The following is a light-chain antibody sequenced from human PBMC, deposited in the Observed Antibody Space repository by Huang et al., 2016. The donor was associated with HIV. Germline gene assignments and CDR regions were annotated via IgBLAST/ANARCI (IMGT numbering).Light chain of an antibody. CDR3: QQYNTYST. CDR1: QSVSSW. J-gene: IGKJ1*01. CDR2: KAS. V-gene: IGKV1-5*03. Sequence: DIQMSQSPSTLSASVGARVTITCRASQSVSSWLAWYQQKPGKAPKLLIYKASTFESGVPSSFSGSGSGTEFTLTISSLEPDDFASYYCQQYNTYSTFGQGTKVEIK.